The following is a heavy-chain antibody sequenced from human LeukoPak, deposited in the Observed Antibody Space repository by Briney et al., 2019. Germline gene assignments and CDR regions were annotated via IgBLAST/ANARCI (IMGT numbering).Heavy chain of an antibody. Sequence: SETLSLTCTVSGGSISSSSYYWGWIRQPPGKGLERIGSIYYSGSTYYNPSLKSRVTISVDTSKNQFSLKLSSVTAADTAVYYCALCAPTDYDFWSGYSVNWFDPWGQGTLVTVSS. CDR2: IYYSGST. D-gene: IGHD3-3*01. CDR1: GGSISSSSYY. CDR3: ALCAPTDYDFWSGYSVNWFDP. V-gene: IGHV4-39*01. J-gene: IGHJ5*02.